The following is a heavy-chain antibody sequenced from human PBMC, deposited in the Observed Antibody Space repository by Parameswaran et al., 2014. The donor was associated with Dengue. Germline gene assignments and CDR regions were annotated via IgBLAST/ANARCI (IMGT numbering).Heavy chain of an antibody. D-gene: IGHD1-26*01. V-gene: IGHV1-2*02. J-gene: IGHJ3*02. Sequence: WVRQAPGQGLEWMGWINPNSGGTNYAQKFQGRVTMTRDTSISTAYMELSRLRSDDTAVYYCARHGAYDAFDIWGQGTMVTVSS. CDR2: INPNSGGT. CDR3: ARHGAYDAFDI.